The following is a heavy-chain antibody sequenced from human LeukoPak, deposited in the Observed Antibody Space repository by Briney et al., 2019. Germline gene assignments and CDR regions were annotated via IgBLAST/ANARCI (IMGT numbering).Heavy chain of an antibody. CDR3: ARGWASSWEVLGALADWFGP. CDR2: TYYRSKSYN. J-gene: IGHJ5*02. V-gene: IGHV6-1*01. D-gene: IGHD6-13*01. CDR1: GDTPSSNSAA. Sequence: SQSPSLTCALSGDTPSSNSAASNWSRHSPSRGLEWLGRTYYRSKSYNDYAVSVKSRITINPDTSKNQFSLQLNSVTPEDTAVYYCARGWASSWEVLGALADWFGPWGQGTLVTVSS.